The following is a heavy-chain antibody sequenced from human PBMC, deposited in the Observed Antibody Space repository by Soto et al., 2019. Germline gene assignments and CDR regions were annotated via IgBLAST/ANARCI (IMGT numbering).Heavy chain of an antibody. CDR2: INPNSGGT. V-gene: IGHV1-2*04. J-gene: IGHJ6*02. CDR1: GYTFTGYY. D-gene: IGHD3-10*01. Sequence: QVQLVQSGAEVKKPGASVKVSCKASGYTFTGYYMHWVRQAPGQGLEWMGWINPNSGGTNYAQKFQGWVTMTRDTSISTAYMELSRLRSDDTAVYYCARVPTGVRGVSTGMDVWGQGTTVTVSS. CDR3: ARVPTGVRGVSTGMDV.